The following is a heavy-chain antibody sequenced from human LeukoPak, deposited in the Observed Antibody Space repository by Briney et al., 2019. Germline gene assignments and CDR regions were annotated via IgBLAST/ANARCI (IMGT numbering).Heavy chain of an antibody. J-gene: IGHJ4*02. CDR1: RFTLSSYW. V-gene: IGHV3-7*05. CDR2: IKQDGNEK. Sequence: QTAGSLRLYCAASRFTLSSYWMSWVRQAPGKGLEWVANIKQDGNEKYYVDSVEGRFTISRDNAKNSLYLQMSSLRGEDTAVYYCARDYQGHFEYWGQGTLVTVSS. D-gene: IGHD2-2*01. CDR3: ARDYQGHFEY.